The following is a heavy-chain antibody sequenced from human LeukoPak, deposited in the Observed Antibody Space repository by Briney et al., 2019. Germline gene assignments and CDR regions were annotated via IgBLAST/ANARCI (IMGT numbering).Heavy chain of an antibody. CDR3: AKDQGSVIAARPDY. V-gene: IGHV3-23*01. D-gene: IGHD6-6*01. Sequence: PGGSLRLSCAAPGFTFSSYAMSWVRQAPGKGLEWVSAISGSGGSTYYADSVKGRFTISRDNSKNTLYLQMNSLRAEDTAVYYCAKDQGSVIAARPDYWGQGTLVTVSS. CDR1: GFTFSSYA. J-gene: IGHJ4*02. CDR2: ISGSGGST.